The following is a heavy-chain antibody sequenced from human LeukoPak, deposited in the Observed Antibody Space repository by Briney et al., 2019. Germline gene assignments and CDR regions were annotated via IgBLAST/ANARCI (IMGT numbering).Heavy chain of an antibody. J-gene: IGHJ4*02. CDR2: INPNSGGT. V-gene: IGHV1-2*02. Sequence: GGSLRLSCAASGFTFNNYGMHWVRQAPGQGLEWMGWINPNSGGTNSAQKFQGRVTMTRDTSISTAYMELSRLRSDDTAVYYCARVSDSSSLYSPSDYWGQGTLVTVSS. CDR3: ARVSDSSSLYSPSDY. CDR1: GFTFNNYG. D-gene: IGHD6-13*01.